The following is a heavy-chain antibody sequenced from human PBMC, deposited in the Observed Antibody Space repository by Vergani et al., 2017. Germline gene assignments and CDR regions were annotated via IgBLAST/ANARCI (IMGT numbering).Heavy chain of an antibody. D-gene: IGHD4-11*01. Sequence: QVQLVQSGAEVKKPGSSVKVSCKASGGTFSSYAISWVRQAPGQGLEWMGGIIPIFGTANYSQKFQGRVTITADESTSTAYMELSSLRSEDTAVYYCAGVGKFYSDYQKPFDYWGQGTLVTVSS. V-gene: IGHV1-69*12. J-gene: IGHJ4*02. CDR2: IIPIFGTA. CDR3: AGVGKFYSDYQKPFDY. CDR1: GGTFSSYA.